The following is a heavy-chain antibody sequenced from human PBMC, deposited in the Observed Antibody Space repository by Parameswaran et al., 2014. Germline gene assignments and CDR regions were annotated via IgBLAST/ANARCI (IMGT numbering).Heavy chain of an antibody. V-gene: IGHV1-69*01. J-gene: IGHJ6*02. CDR2: IIPIFGTA. CDR3: AREGDHSGYAEPLYYYGMDV. Sequence: WVRQAPGQGLEWMGGIIPIFGTANYAQKFQGRVTITADESTSTAYMELSSLRSEDTAVYYCAREGDHSGYAEPLYYYGMDVWGQGTTVTVSS. D-gene: IGHD5-12*01.